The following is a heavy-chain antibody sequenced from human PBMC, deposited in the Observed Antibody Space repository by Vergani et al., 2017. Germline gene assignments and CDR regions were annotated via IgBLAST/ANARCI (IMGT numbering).Heavy chain of an antibody. CDR2: ISAYNGNT. CDR1: GYTFTSYG. V-gene: IGHV1-18*01. D-gene: IGHD3-3*01. J-gene: IGHJ4*02. CDR3: AGDKEGLRPCVGVY. Sequence: QVQLVQSGAEVKKPGASVKVSCKASGYTFTSYGISWVRKAPRQGLEWMGWISAYNGNTNYAQKLKCRVTMTTDTSTSTVYMELRSLRADYTAVYYFAGDKEGLRPCVGVYWGQGTLVTVSS.